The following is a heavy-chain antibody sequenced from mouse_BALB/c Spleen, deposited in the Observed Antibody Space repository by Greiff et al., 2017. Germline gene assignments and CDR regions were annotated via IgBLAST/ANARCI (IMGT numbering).Heavy chain of an antibody. Sequence: EVQLQQSGAELVRPGASVKLSCKASGFNIKDYYMHWVKQRPEQGLEWIGWIDPENGNTIYDPKFQGKASITADTSSNTAYLQLSSLTSEDTAVYYCASLYDYNYAMDYWGQGTSVTVSS. V-gene: IGHV14-1*02. CDR3: ASLYDYNYAMDY. CDR2: IDPENGNT. D-gene: IGHD2-4*01. J-gene: IGHJ4*01. CDR1: GFNIKDYY.